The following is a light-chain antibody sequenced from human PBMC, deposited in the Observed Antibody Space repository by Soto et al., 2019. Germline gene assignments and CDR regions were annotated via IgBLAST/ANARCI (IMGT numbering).Light chain of an antibody. J-gene: IGLJ1*01. CDR2: DGA. CDR3: CSYAGIHTYV. Sequence: QSALTQPRSVSGSPGQSVTISCTGTSRDVGGFDYVSWYQQHPGKVPTLIIYDGAQRPSGVPERFSGFKSGNTASLTISGLDPGDEADYYCCSYAGIHTYVFGTGTKLTVL. V-gene: IGLV2-11*01. CDR1: SRDVGGFDY.